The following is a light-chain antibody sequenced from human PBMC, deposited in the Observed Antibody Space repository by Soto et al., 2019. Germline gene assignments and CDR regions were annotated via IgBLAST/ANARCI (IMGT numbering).Light chain of an antibody. CDR3: QQYHGWPWT. CDR2: GAS. J-gene: IGKJ1*01. V-gene: IGKV3-15*01. CDR1: QSISNH. Sequence: EIVMTQSPATLSVSPGEGATLSCRASQSISNHLAWFQQKPGQAPRLLITGASTRVTGIPARFSGSGSGTEFTLTISRLQSEDFAVYYCQQYHGWPWTFGQGTKVEIK.